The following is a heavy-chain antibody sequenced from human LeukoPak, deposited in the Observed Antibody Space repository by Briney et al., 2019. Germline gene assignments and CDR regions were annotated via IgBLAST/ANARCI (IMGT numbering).Heavy chain of an antibody. CDR1: GFTFSTYN. CDR3: ARDRPVMDV. V-gene: IGHV3-21*01. CDR2: ISSSSTYM. J-gene: IGHJ6*02. Sequence: GGSLRLSCVASGFTFSTYNMNWVRQAPGKGLEWVSSISSSSTYMYYADSVKGRFTISRDNAKNSLYLQMNSLRAEDTAVYYWARDRPVMDVGAQGPTVPVSS.